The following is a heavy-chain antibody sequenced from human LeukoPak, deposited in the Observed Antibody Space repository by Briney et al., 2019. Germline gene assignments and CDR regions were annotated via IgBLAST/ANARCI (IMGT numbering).Heavy chain of an antibody. Sequence: PSETLSLTCAVYGGPFTGYYWTWIRQPPGKGLEWIGEINHSGSTNYNPSLKSRVTISVDTSKNQFSLKMSSVTAADTAVYYCARGPHYYGSGSYEYSHYYYYYGMDVWGKGTTVTVSS. CDR2: INHSGST. CDR3: ARGPHYYGSGSYEYSHYYYYYGMDV. CDR1: GGPFTGYY. D-gene: IGHD3-10*01. V-gene: IGHV4-34*01. J-gene: IGHJ6*04.